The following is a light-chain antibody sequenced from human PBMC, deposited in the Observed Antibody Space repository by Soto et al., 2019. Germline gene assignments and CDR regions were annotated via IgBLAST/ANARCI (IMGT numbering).Light chain of an antibody. V-gene: IGKV3-20*01. Sequence: EIVLTQSPGTLSLCPGERATLSCRASQSVSSNYLAWYQQKPGQAPKVLIYRASSRATGIPDRFSGSGSGTDFTLTISRLEPEDFAVYYCQQYGSSPLTFGGGTK. CDR3: QQYGSSPLT. CDR2: RAS. CDR1: QSVSSNY. J-gene: IGKJ4*01.